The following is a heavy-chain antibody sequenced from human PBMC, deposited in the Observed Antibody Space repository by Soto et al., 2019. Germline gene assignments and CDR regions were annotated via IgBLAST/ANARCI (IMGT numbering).Heavy chain of an antibody. CDR3: AHRLTWDAFDI. V-gene: IGHV2-5*02. D-gene: IGHD1-26*01. Sequence: QITLKESGPTLVKRTQTLTLTCTFSGFSLSDHGVGVGWIRQPPGKALEWLALIYWDDEKIYSPSLKTRLTITKDTSKNQVLLTMTNIDPVDTATYYCAHRLTWDAFDIWGQGKMVTVSS. J-gene: IGHJ3*02. CDR1: GFSLSDHGVG. CDR2: IYWDDEK.